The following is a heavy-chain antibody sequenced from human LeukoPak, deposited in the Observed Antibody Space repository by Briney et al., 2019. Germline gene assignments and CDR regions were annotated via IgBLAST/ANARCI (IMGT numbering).Heavy chain of an antibody. D-gene: IGHD6-13*01. V-gene: IGHV1-2*02. CDR1: GYTFTGYY. J-gene: IGHJ5*02. CDR2: INPNSGGT. Sequence: ASVKVSCKASGYTFTGYYMHWVRQAPGQGLEWMGWINPNSGGTNYAQKFQGRVTMTRNTSISTAYMELSSLRSEDTAVYYCARVDSSSLDWFDPWGQGTLVTVSS. CDR3: ARVDSSSLDWFDP.